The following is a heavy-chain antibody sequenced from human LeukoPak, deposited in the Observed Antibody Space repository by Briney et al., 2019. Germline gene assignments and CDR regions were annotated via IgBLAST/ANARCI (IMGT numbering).Heavy chain of an antibody. D-gene: IGHD5-18*01. CDR2: IYTSGST. CDR3: ARATYSYGPLSYYYYYYMDV. Sequence: SETLSLTCTVSGGSISSYYWSWILQPPGKGLEWIGYIYTSGSTNYNPSLKSRVTISVDTSKNQFSLKLSSVTAADTAVYYCARATYSYGPLSYYYYYYMDVWGKGTTVTVSS. J-gene: IGHJ6*03. CDR1: GGSISSYY. V-gene: IGHV4-4*09.